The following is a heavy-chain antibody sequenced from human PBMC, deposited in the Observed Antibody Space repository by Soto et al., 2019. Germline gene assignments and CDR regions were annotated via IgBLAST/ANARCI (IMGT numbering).Heavy chain of an antibody. CDR2: IFSNDEK. CDR1: GFSLSNARMG. J-gene: IGHJ3*02. V-gene: IGHV2-26*01. CDR3: AQWLDPGGRYAFDI. D-gene: IGHD6-19*01. Sequence: QVTLKESGPVLVKPTETLTLTCTVSGFSLSNARMGVSWIRQPPGKALEWLAHIFSNDEKSYSTSLKSRLTISKDTSKSQVVLTMTNMDPVDTATYYWAQWLDPGGRYAFDIWGQGTMVTVSS.